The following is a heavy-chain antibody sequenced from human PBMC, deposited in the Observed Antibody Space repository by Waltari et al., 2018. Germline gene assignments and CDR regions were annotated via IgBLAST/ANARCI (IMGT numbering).Heavy chain of an antibody. CDR3: ARMSPQLGGAGF. CDR2: LRASGSDI. D-gene: IGHD1-26*01. J-gene: IGHJ4*02. V-gene: IGHV3-21*01. Sequence: EVQLVESGGGLVKPGGSLRLSCAASGFTFSGYSMTWVRQAPGKGLEWVASLRASGSDIYYADSVMGRFTISRDNSKNSLYLQMHSLRAEDTAVYYCARMSPQLGGAGFWGQGTLVSVSS. CDR1: GFTFSGYS.